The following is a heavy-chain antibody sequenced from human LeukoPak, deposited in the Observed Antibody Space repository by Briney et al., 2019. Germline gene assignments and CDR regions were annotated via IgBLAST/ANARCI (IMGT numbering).Heavy chain of an antibody. Sequence: TLSLTCTVSDDSITMYYWTWIRQPPGKALEWLALIYWDDDKRYSPSLENRLTITKDTSKNQVVLEMTNMDPVDTGTYYCAHMQWELQRGIMLNWFDPWGQGTLVTVSS. V-gene: IGHV2-5*08. J-gene: IGHJ5*02. CDR1: DDSITMYYWT. CDR2: IYWDDDK. D-gene: IGHD3-16*01. CDR3: AHMQWELQRGIMLNWFDP.